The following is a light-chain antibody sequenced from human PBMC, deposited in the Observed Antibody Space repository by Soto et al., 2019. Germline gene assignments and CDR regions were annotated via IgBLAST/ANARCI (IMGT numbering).Light chain of an antibody. Sequence: EIVMTQSPATLSVSPGERATLSCRASQSVSSKLAWYQQEPGQAPRLLIYRASTRATGIPGRFSGSGSGTEFTLTISSLQSEDFAVYYCQQYNNWPDTFGQGTKLETK. J-gene: IGKJ2*01. CDR3: QQYNNWPDT. CDR2: RAS. CDR1: QSVSSK. V-gene: IGKV3-15*01.